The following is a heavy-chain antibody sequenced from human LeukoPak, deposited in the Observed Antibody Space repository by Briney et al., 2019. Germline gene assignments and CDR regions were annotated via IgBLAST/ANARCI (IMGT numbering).Heavy chain of an antibody. CDR3: GRGKSPAAVDD. CDR1: GFTFTTYW. CDR2: IKQDGTEK. D-gene: IGHD2-2*01. J-gene: IGHJ4*02. Sequence: GGSLRLSCAASGFTFTTYWLGWVRQPPGKGLEWVANIKQDGTEKYYVDSVKGRFTISRDNAKNSLYLQMNSLRVEDTALYYCGRGKSPAAVDDWGQGTLVTVPS. V-gene: IGHV3-7*01.